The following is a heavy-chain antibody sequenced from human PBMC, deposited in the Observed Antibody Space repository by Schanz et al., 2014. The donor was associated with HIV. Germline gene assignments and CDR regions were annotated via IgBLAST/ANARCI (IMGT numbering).Heavy chain of an antibody. Sequence: QVQLVESGGGVVQPGRSLRLSCVASGFIFRNYGRYWARQAPGKGLEGLAVIWFDGSNKNYADSVKGRFTISRDNSKNTLYLQMNSLRAEDTAVYYCYGDESGYWGQGTLVTVSS. V-gene: IGHV3-33*01. J-gene: IGHJ4*02. D-gene: IGHD4-17*01. CDR2: IWFDGSNK. CDR3: YGDESGY. CDR1: GFIFRNYG.